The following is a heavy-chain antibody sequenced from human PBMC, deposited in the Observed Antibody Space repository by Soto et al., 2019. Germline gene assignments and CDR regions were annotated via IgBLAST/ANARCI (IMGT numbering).Heavy chain of an antibody. V-gene: IGHV3-23*01. Sequence: EVQLLESGGGLVQPGGSLRLSCAASGFTFSSYAMNWVRQPPGKGLEWVSAIIDSGGSAFYADSVKGRFTISRDNSNNTLFLQMNSLTAEDTAVYYCAKRSSASPCGDYWGQGALVTVSS. CDR2: IIDSGGSA. J-gene: IGHJ4*02. CDR1: GFTFSSYA. CDR3: AKRSSASPCGDY. D-gene: IGHD2-21*01.